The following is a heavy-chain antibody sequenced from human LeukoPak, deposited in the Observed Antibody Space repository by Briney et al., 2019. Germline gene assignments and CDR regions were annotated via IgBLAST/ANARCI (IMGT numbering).Heavy chain of an antibody. CDR2: ISSSSSYI. J-gene: IGHJ4*02. D-gene: IGHD3-10*01. V-gene: IGHV3-21*01. CDR3: ARAVWFGEFPAPDY. CDR1: GFTFSSYS. Sequence: PGGSLRLSCAASGFTFSSYSMNWVRQAPGKGLEWVSSISSSSSYIYYADSVKGRFTISRDNAKNSLYLQMNSLRAEDTAVYYCARAVWFGEFPAPDYWGQGTLVTVSS.